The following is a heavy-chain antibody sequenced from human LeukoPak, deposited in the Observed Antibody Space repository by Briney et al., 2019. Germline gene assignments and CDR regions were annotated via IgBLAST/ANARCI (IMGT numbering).Heavy chain of an antibody. CDR3: ARGIGYCSGGSCLLGPDTAMAKYAFDI. J-gene: IGHJ3*02. CDR1: GGSISSSSYY. V-gene: IGHV4-39*07. D-gene: IGHD2-15*01. CDR2: IYYSGST. Sequence: PSETLSLTCTVSGGSISSSSYYWGWIRQPPGKGLEWIGSIYYSGSTYYNPSLKSRVTISVDTSKNQFSLKLSSVTAADTAVYYCARGIGYCSGGSCLLGPDTAMAKYAFDIWGQGTMVTVSS.